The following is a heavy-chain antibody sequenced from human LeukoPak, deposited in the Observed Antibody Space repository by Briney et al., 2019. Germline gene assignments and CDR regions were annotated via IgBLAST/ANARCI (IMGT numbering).Heavy chain of an antibody. D-gene: IGHD3-22*01. J-gene: IGHJ2*01. Sequence: PSETLSLTCAVYGGSFSGYYWSWIRQPPGKGLEWIGEINHSGSTNYNPSLKSRVTISVDTSKNLFSLKLSSVTAADTAVYYCARYSDSFCFDLWGSGTLVTVSA. CDR2: INHSGST. V-gene: IGHV4-34*01. CDR1: GGSFSGYY. CDR3: ARYSDSFCFDL.